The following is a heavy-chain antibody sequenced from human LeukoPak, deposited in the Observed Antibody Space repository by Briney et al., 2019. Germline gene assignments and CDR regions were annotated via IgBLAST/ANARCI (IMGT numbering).Heavy chain of an antibody. D-gene: IGHD3-22*01. Sequence: GGSLRLSCAASGFTFSSCAMSWVRQAPGKGLEWVSAISGSGGSTYYADSVKGRFTISRDNSKNTLYLQMNSLRAEDTAVYYCAKAISQYYYDSSGYYFDYWGQGTLVTVSS. CDR1: GFTFSSCA. CDR3: AKAISQYYYDSSGYYFDY. V-gene: IGHV3-23*01. CDR2: ISGSGGST. J-gene: IGHJ4*02.